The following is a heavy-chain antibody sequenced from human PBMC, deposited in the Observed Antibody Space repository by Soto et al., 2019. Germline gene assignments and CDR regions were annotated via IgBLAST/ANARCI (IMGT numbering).Heavy chain of an antibody. CDR2: ISAYNGNT. CDR1: GYTFTRFG. Sequence: ASVKVSFKTAGYTFTRFGITWLRQAPGQGLEWMGWISAYNGNTNYAQKLQGRVTMTTDAFTSTAYMELRSLRSDDTAVYYCGRAVGYRSVSRGWLDPWGQGTLVTVSS. V-gene: IGHV1-18*04. J-gene: IGHJ5*02. D-gene: IGHD6-19*01. CDR3: GRAVGYRSVSRGWLDP.